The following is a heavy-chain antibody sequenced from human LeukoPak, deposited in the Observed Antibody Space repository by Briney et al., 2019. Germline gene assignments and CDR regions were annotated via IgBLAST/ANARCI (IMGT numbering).Heavy chain of an antibody. CDR3: ARELEPRLNWFDP. V-gene: IGHV4-59*01. CDR2: IYYSGST. D-gene: IGHD1-1*01. J-gene: IGHJ5*02. Sequence: PSETLSLTCTVSGGSISSYYWSWIRQPPGKGLEWIGYIYYSGSTNYNPSLKSRVTISVDTSKNQFSLKLSSVTAADTAVYYCARELEPRLNWFDPWGQGTLVTVSS. CDR1: GGSISSYY.